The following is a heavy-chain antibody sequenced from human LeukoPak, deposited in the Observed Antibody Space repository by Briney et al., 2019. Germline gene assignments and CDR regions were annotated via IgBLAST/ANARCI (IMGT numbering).Heavy chain of an antibody. CDR2: IYYSGNT. CDR1: GVSISSSNSY. V-gene: IGHV4-39*01. J-gene: IGHJ6*04. D-gene: IGHD3-10*01. Sequence: SETLSLTCTVSGVSISSSNSYWGWIRQPPGKGLEWIGSIYYSGNTYYNASLKSQVSISIDTSKNQFSLRLTSVTAADMAVYYCARRPYHYYGSGSYFVDVWGKGTTVTISS. CDR3: ARRPYHYYGSGSYFVDV.